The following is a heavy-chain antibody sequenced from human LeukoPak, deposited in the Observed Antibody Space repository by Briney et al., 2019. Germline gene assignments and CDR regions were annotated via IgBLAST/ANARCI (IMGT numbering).Heavy chain of an antibody. V-gene: IGHV3-48*01. Sequence: GGSLRLSCAASGFTLSSYSMNWVRQAPGKGLEWVSYISGSSSIIYYADSVKGRFTISRDNAKNSLYLQMNSLRAEDTAVYYCASRQWLVSSFDYWGQGTLVTVSS. CDR3: ASRQWLVSSFDY. J-gene: IGHJ4*02. CDR1: GFTLSSYS. CDR2: ISGSSSII. D-gene: IGHD6-19*01.